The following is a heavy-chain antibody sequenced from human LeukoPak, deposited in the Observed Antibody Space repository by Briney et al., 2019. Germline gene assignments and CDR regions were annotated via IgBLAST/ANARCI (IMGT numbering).Heavy chain of an antibody. D-gene: IGHD6-19*01. J-gene: IGHJ4*02. CDR2: TYYRSKWYN. CDR1: GDSVSSNSAA. V-gene: IGHV6-1*01. CDR3: ASGVAPGWLAPSDY. Sequence: SQTLSLTCAISGDSVSSNSAAWNWIRQSPSRGLEWLGRTYYRSKWYNDYAVSVKSRITINPDTSKNQFSLQLNSVTPDDTAVYYCASGVAPGWLAPSDYWGQGTLVTVSS.